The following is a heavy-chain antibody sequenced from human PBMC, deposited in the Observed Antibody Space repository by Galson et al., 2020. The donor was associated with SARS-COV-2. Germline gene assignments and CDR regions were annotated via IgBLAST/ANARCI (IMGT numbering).Heavy chain of an antibody. V-gene: IGHV4-31*03. CDR1: GGSISSGGYY. J-gene: IGHJ6*03. D-gene: IGHD3-10*01. Sequence: SETLSLTCTVSGGSISSGGYYWSWIRQHPAKALEWIGYIYYSGSTYYNPSLKSRVTISVDTSKNQFSLKLSSVTAADTAVYYCARGFVHYPMVQQPLSYYYYMDVWGKGTTVTVSS. CDR3: ARGFVHYPMVQQPLSYYYYMDV. CDR2: IYYSGST.